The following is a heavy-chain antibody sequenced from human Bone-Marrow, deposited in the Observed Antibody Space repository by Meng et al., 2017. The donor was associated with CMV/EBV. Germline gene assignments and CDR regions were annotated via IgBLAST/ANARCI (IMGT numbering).Heavy chain of an antibody. CDR3: ARDIGSTSSFFDY. J-gene: IGHJ4*02. Sequence: GGSLRLSCAASGFTFSSYAMHWVRQAPGKGLEWVAVISYDGSNKYYADSVKGRFTISRDNSKNTLYLQTNSLRAEDTAVYYCARDIGSTSSFFDYWGQGTLVTVSS. CDR1: GFTFSSYA. CDR2: ISYDGSNK. V-gene: IGHV3-30-3*01. D-gene: IGHD2-2*01.